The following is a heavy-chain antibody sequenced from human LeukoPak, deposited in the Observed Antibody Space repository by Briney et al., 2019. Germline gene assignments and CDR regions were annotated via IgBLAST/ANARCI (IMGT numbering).Heavy chain of an antibody. CDR2: FDPEDGET. Sequence: GASVKVSCKVSGYTLTELSMHWVRQAPGKGLEWMGGFDPEDGETIYAQKFQGRVTMTEDTSTDTAYMELSSLRSEDTAVYYCATYGEFTRHYYYYMDVWGKGTTVTVSS. CDR3: ATYGEFTRHYYYYMDV. D-gene: IGHD3-10*01. J-gene: IGHJ6*03. CDR1: GYTLTELS. V-gene: IGHV1-24*01.